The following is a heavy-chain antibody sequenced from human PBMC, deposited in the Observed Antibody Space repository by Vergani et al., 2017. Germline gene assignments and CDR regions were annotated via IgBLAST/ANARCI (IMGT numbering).Heavy chain of an antibody. CDR2: ISYDGDTT. Sequence: HVQMVESGGDVVRPGRSLRLSCAVSGFRFSDYGMHWVRQAPGRGLEWVALISYDGDTTYYEDSVKGRFTISRDNSKNTLFLQMHSLRVEDTALYYCAKFPLNITTPDRGDFWGQGSLVTVSS. J-gene: IGHJ4*02. CDR3: AKFPLNITTPDRGDF. D-gene: IGHD1-1*01. CDR1: GFRFSDYG. V-gene: IGHV3-30*18.